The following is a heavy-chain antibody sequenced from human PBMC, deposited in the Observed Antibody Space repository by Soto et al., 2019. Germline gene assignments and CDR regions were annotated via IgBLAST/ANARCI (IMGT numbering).Heavy chain of an antibody. CDR2: MNPNSGNT. Sequence: ASVKVSCKASGYTFTSYDINWVRQATGQGREWMGWMNPNSGNTGYAQKFQGRVTMTRNTSISTAYMGLSSLRSEDTAVYYCARDMGYSYGYYYYGMDVWGQGTTVTVSS. CDR1: GYTFTSYD. D-gene: IGHD5-18*01. J-gene: IGHJ6*02. CDR3: ARDMGYSYGYYYYGMDV. V-gene: IGHV1-8*01.